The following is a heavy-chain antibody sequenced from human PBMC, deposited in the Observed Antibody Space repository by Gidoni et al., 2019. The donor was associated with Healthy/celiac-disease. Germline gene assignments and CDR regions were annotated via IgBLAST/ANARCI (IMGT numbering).Heavy chain of an antibody. CDR1: VYTFPSSG. J-gene: IGHJ6*02. Sequence: QVQLLQSGAQVKKPVASLQFSFNASVYTFPSSGISWVRQAPGQGIEWMGWISAYNGKTNYAQKLEGRVTMTTDTSTSTAYRELRSLSSDDTAVYYCARKWAAAGNYGMDVWGQGTTVTVSS. D-gene: IGHD6-13*01. V-gene: IGHV1-18*01. CDR2: ISAYNGKT. CDR3: ARKWAAAGNYGMDV.